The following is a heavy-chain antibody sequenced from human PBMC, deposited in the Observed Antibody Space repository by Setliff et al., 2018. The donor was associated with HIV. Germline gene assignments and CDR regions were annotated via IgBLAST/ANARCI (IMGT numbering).Heavy chain of an antibody. CDR2: IIPIFGTA. CDR3: ARADSSNWYHVDY. D-gene: IGHD6-13*01. Sequence: SVKVSCKASGGAFSSYALSWVRQAPGQGLEWMGGIIPIFGTANYAQKFQGRVTITTDESTSTAYMELSSLRSEDTAVYYRARADSSNWYHVDYWGQGTLVTVSS. CDR1: GGAFSSYA. J-gene: IGHJ4*02. V-gene: IGHV1-69*05.